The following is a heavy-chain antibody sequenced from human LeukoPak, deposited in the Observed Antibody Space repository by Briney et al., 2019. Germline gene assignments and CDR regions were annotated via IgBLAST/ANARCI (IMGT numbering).Heavy chain of an antibody. CDR2: IRYEGSSK. D-gene: IGHD1-26*01. CDR3: AKDHSMGAIH. V-gene: IGHV3-30*02. J-gene: IGHJ4*02. CDR1: GFSFSSYG. Sequence: GGSLRLSCAASGFSFSSYGMHWVRQAPDKGLEWVAFIRYEGSSKYYADSVKGRFTISRDNSKNTLYLQMDSLRLEDTAVYYCAKDHSMGAIHWGQGTLVTVSS.